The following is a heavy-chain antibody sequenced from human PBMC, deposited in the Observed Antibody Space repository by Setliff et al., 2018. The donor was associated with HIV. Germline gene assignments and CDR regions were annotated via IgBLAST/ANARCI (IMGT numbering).Heavy chain of an antibody. CDR1: GDSISSDFY. D-gene: IGHD5-12*01. CDR2: IFPGGAT. Sequence: PSETLSLTCTVSGDSISSDFYWGWIRQPPGKGLEWIGIIFPGGATNYNPSLTSRVTISVDTSKNHLFLKLTSVTTADTAVYFCAKSSPSIGYITDCWGQGAPVTVSS. J-gene: IGHJ4*02. V-gene: IGHV4-38-2*02. CDR3: AKSSPSIGYITDC.